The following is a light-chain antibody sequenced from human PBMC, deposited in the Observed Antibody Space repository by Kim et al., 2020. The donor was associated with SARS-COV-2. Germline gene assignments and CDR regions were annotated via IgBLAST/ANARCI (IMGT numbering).Light chain of an antibody. V-gene: IGKV1-33*01. CDR3: QQYDNLPHT. CDR2: DAS. CDR1: QDISNY. Sequence: DIQMTQSPSSLSASVRDRVTITCQASQDISNYLNWYQQKPGKAPKLLIYDASNLETGVPSRFSGSGSGTDFTFTISSLQPEDIATYYCQQYDNLPHTFGQGPKLEI. J-gene: IGKJ2*01.